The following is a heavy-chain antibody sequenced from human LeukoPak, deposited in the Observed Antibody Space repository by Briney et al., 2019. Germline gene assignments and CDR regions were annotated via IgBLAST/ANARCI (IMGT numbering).Heavy chain of an antibody. J-gene: IGHJ4*02. D-gene: IGHD6-13*01. V-gene: IGHV3-23*01. CDR3: AKHPQGAAGAHFDY. CDR2: ISASGSRT. Sequence: GRSLRLSCAASGFTFSTYGMHWVRQAPGKGLEWVSTISASGSRTYYTDSVKGRFSISRDNSRNTMYLQMNSLRAEDTAIYYCAKHPQGAAGAHFDYWGQGTLVTVSS. CDR1: GFTFSTYG.